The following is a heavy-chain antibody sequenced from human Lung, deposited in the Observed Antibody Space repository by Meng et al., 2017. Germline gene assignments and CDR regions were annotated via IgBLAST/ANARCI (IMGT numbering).Heavy chain of an antibody. CDR1: GYTFTTYA. CDR3: ARGDLGMSGYYYTVH. V-gene: IGHV7-4-1*02. Sequence: QGQRVQTGAEVKKPGATGKRACKASGYTFTTYAMNWVRQAPGQGLEWMGWINTDTRNPTYAQGFTGRFVFSLDTSVSTAYLQISSLMAEDTAIYYCARGDLGMSGYYYTVHWGQGTLVTVSS. J-gene: IGHJ4*02. D-gene: IGHD3-22*01. CDR2: INTDTRNP.